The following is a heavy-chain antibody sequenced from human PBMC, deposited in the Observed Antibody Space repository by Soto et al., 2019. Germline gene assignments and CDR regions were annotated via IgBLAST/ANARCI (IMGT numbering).Heavy chain of an antibody. J-gene: IGHJ3*02. CDR1: GDSVSSNSAA. CDR2: TYYRSKWYN. V-gene: IGHV6-1*01. D-gene: IGHD6-19*01. Sequence: SQTLSLTCAISGDSVSSNSAAWNWIRQSPSRGLEWLGRTYYRSKWYNDYAVSVKSRITINPDTSKNQFSLQLNSVTPEDTAVYYCARATGYSSGWKPQNDAFDIWGQGTMVTVSS. CDR3: ARATGYSSGWKPQNDAFDI.